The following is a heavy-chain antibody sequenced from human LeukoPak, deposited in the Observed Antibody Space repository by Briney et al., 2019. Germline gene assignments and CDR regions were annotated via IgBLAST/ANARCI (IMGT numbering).Heavy chain of an antibody. CDR3: ARDLLHRGYAFDI. D-gene: IGHD5-12*01. J-gene: IGHJ3*02. CDR1: GGSISIGSYY. V-gene: IGHV4-61*02. Sequence: SETLSLTCTVSGGSISIGSYYWSWIRQPAGKGLEWIGRIYTSGSTNYNSSLKSRVTISVDTSKSQFSLKLSSVTAADTAVYYCARDLLHRGYAFDIWGQGTMVTVSS. CDR2: IYTSGST.